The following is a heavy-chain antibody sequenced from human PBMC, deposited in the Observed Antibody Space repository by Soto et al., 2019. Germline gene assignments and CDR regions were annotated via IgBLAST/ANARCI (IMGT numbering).Heavy chain of an antibody. D-gene: IGHD6-13*01. J-gene: IGHJ6*02. V-gene: IGHV3-64D*06. CDR1: GFTFSSYA. Sequence: QPGGSLRLSCSASGFTFSSYAMHWVRQAPGKGLEYVSAISSNGGSTYYADSVKGRFTISRDNSKNTLYLQMSSLRAEDTAVYYCEYSSSWPTYGMDVWGQGTTVTVSS. CDR2: ISSNGGST. CDR3: EYSSSWPTYGMDV.